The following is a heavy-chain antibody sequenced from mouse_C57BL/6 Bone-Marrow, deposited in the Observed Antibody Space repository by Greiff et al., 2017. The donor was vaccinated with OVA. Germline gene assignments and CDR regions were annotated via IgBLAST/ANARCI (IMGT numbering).Heavy chain of an antibody. J-gene: IGHJ4*01. CDR2: IDPETGGT. CDR3: TKPPDYYGSSYEAMDY. Sequence: QVQLQQSGAELVRPGASVTLSCKASGYTFTDYEMHWVKQTPVHGLEWIGAIDPETGGTAYNQKFKGKAILTADKSSSTAYMELRSLTSEDSAVYYCTKPPDYYGSSYEAMDYWGQGTSVTVSS. CDR1: GYTFTDYE. D-gene: IGHD1-1*01. V-gene: IGHV1-15*01.